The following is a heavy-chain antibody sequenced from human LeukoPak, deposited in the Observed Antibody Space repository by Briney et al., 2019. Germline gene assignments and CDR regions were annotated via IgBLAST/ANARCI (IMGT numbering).Heavy chain of an antibody. CDR2: IRSKAYGGTT. CDR1: GLTFGDYA. D-gene: IGHD2-15*01. Sequence: GSLRLSCTASGLTFGDYAKSSVRQAPGKRLEWVGFIRSKAYGGTTEYAASVKGRFTISRDDSKSIAYLQMNSLKTEDTAVYYCTTLVVVAATRSGFDPWGQGTLVTVSS. CDR3: TTLVVVAATRSGFDP. V-gene: IGHV3-49*04. J-gene: IGHJ5*02.